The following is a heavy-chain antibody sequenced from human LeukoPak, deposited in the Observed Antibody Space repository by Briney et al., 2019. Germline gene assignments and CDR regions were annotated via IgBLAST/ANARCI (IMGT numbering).Heavy chain of an antibody. CDR2: ISYDGSNK. Sequence: PGGSLRLSCAASGFTFSSYAMHWVRQAPVKGLEWVAVISYDGSNKYYADSVKGRFTISRDNSKNTLYLQMNSLRAEDTAVYYCAKDQGAFDIWGQGTMVTVSS. CDR1: GFTFSSYA. V-gene: IGHV3-30-3*01. CDR3: AKDQGAFDI. J-gene: IGHJ3*02.